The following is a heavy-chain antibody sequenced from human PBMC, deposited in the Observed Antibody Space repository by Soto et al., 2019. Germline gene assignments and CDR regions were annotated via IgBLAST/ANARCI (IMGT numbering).Heavy chain of an antibody. V-gene: IGHV4-30-4*01. CDR2: IYYSGST. D-gene: IGHD6-13*01. CDR1: GGSISTGDYY. J-gene: IGHJ3*02. CDR3: ARDAPRELIAAAGTGAFDI. Sequence: QVQLQESGPGLVKPSQTLSLTCTVSGGSISTGDYYWSWIRQPPGKGLEWIGYIYYSGSTYYNPSLKSRVTISVDTSKNQFSLKLSSVTAADTAVYYCARDAPRELIAAAGTGAFDIWGQGTMVTVSS.